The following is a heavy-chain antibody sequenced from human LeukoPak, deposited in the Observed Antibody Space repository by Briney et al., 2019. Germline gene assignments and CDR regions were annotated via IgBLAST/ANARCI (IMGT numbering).Heavy chain of an antibody. J-gene: IGHJ4*02. Sequence: ASVKVSCKASGYTFTSYGISWVRQAPGQGLEWMGWISAYNGNTNYAQRLQGRVTMTTDTSTSTAYMELRSLRSDDTAVYYCARDGAFIAVAATGYWGQGTLVTVSS. V-gene: IGHV1-18*01. CDR2: ISAYNGNT. CDR1: GYTFTSYG. D-gene: IGHD6-19*01. CDR3: ARDGAFIAVAATGY.